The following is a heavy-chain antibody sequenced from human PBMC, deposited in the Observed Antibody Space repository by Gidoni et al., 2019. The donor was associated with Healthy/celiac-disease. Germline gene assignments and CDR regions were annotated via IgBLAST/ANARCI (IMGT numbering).Heavy chain of an antibody. CDR1: GGPISSGGYY. V-gene: IGHV4-31*03. D-gene: IGHD4-17*01. J-gene: IGHJ3*02. CDR3: ARDRRLRWYASIIDAFDI. Sequence: QVQLQESGPGLVKPSQTLSLTCTVPGGPISSGGYYWSWIRQHPGKGLEWIGYIYYSGSTYYNPSLKSRVTISVDTSKNQFSLKLSSVTAADTAVYYCARDRRLRWYASIIDAFDIWGQGTMVTVSS. CDR2: IYYSGST.